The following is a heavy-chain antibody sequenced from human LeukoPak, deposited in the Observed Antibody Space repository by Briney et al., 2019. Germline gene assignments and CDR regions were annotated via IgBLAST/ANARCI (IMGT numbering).Heavy chain of an antibody. J-gene: IGHJ4*02. D-gene: IGHD2-21*01. V-gene: IGHV3-23*01. Sequence: GGSLRLSCAASGFTLGTYAMSWVRQTPGKGLEWVAATSSSDAGTYHADSVRSRFTISRDNSKNTLYLQMNSLRAEDAAVYFCAKAPVTSCRGAYCYPFDSWGQGTLVTVSS. CDR3: AKAPVTSCRGAYCYPFDS. CDR2: TSSSDAGT. CDR1: GFTLGTYA.